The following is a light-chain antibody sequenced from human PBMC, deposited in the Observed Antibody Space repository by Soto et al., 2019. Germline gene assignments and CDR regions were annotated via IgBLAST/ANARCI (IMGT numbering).Light chain of an antibody. CDR3: QQYHIWLT. Sequence: VITQSPATLSVSPGERATLSCRASQSISSNLAWYQQKPGQAPSLLIYDASNRATGIPARFSGSGSGTELTLTISRLQSEDFAIYYCQQYHIWLTFGGGTKV. V-gene: IGKV3-15*01. CDR2: DAS. CDR1: QSISSN. J-gene: IGKJ4*01.